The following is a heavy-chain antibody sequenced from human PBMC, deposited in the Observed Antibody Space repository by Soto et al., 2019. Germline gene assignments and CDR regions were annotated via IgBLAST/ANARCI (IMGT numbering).Heavy chain of an antibody. D-gene: IGHD4-17*01. CDR2: IYYSGST. V-gene: IGHV4-59*08. J-gene: IGHJ4*02. Sequence: SETLSLTCSFSGGSIGSYYWSWIRQPPGKGLEWIGYIYYSGSTNYNPSLKSRVTISVDTSKNQFSLKLSSVTAADTAVYYCARRYGPGFDYWGQGTLVTVSS. CDR3: ARRYGPGFDY. CDR1: GGSIGSYY.